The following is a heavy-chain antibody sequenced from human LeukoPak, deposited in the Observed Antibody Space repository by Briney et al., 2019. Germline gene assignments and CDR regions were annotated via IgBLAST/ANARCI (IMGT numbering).Heavy chain of an antibody. CDR1: GGTFSSYA. D-gene: IGHD2-2*01. CDR3: ARDPPAGMGQYYFDY. V-gene: IGHV1-69*01. Sequence: SVKVSCKASGGTFSSYAISWVRQAPGQGLEWMGGIISIFGTANYAQKFQGRVTITADESTSTAYMELSSLRSEDTAVYYCARDPPAGMGQYYFDYWGQGTLVTVSS. J-gene: IGHJ4*02. CDR2: IISIFGTA.